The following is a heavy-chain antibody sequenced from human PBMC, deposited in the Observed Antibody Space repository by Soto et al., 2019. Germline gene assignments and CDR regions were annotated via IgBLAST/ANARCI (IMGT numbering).Heavy chain of an antibody. Sequence: QVQLQESGPGLVKPSDTLSLNCTVSGGSISGYYWSWIRQPPGKGLEYIGYIYFRGSTNYNPSLKSRVTMSVDTSRNLFSLKVNSDTAADTAVYYCARQQLLPYYYALDVWGQGTTVTVSS. D-gene: IGHD6-13*01. J-gene: IGHJ6*02. CDR3: ARQQLLPYYYALDV. CDR2: IYFRGST. CDR1: GGSISGYY. V-gene: IGHV4-59*07.